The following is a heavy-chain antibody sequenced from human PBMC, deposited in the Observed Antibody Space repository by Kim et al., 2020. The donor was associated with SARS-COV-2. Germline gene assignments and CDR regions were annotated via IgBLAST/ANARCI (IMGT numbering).Heavy chain of an antibody. CDR3: ARRESSTWYLDS. D-gene: IGHD6-13*01. CDR2: IFYTGST. CDR1: GGSISGYY. J-gene: IGHJ4*02. Sequence: SETLSLTCTVSGGSISGYYWSWIRQPPGMGLEWLGYIFYTGSTNYNPSLKSRVTISVDTSKKQFSLKLSSVTAADTAVYYCARRESSTWYLDSWGQGTLVTVSS. V-gene: IGHV4-59*08.